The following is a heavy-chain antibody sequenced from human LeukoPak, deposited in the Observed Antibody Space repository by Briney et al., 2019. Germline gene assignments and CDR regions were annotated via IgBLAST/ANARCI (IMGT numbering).Heavy chain of an antibody. Sequence: SETLSLTCTVSGGSISSYYWNWIRQPPGKGLEWIGYIYYSGSTNYNPSLKSRVTISVDTSKNQFSLKLSSVTAADTAVYYCASGRQQLAHYGMDVWGQGTTVTVSS. CDR2: IYYSGST. CDR3: ASGRQQLAHYGMDV. D-gene: IGHD6-13*01. V-gene: IGHV4-59*01. CDR1: GGSISSYY. J-gene: IGHJ6*02.